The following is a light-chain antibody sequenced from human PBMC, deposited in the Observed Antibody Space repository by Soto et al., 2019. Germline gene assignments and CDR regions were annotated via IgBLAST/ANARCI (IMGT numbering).Light chain of an antibody. CDR3: QPDNSYS. V-gene: IGKV1-5*01. CDR1: QSVRSC. Sequence: DIPPRKTLSTLPASIGARVTLPCRAGQSVRSCFAWYQQKPGTAPKLLIYHASTLASGVPSRFSGSGSGTEFTLSSRSLQPDDFATYYFQPDNSYSFDQGTKVDIK. CDR2: HAS. J-gene: IGKJ1*01.